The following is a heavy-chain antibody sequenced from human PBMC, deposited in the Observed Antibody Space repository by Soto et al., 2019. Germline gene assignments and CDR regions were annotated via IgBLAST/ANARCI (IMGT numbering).Heavy chain of an antibody. CDR2: ISGSGGST. J-gene: IGHJ4*02. V-gene: IGHV3-23*01. D-gene: IGHD1-26*01. CDR3: AKWSRYSGISFWDY. Sequence: HPGGSLRLSCAASGFTFSSYAMSWVRQAPGKGLEWVSAISGSGGSTYYADSVKGRFTISRDNSKNTLYLQMNSLRAEDTAVYYCAKWSRYSGISFWDYWGQGTLVTASS. CDR1: GFTFSSYA.